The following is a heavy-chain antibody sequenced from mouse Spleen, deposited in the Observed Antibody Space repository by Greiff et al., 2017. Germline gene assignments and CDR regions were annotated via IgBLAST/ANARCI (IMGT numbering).Heavy chain of an antibody. J-gene: IGHJ2*01. D-gene: IGHD2-1*01. CDR1: GYTFTDYY. V-gene: IGHV1-26*01. CDR3: AREGVTGFDY. Sequence: VQLQQSGPELVKPGASVKISCKASGYTFTDYYMNWVKQSHGKSLEWIGDINPNNGGTSYNQKFKGKATLTVDKSSSTAYMELRSLTSEDSAVYYCAREGVTGFDYWGQGTTLTVSS. CDR2: INPNNGGT.